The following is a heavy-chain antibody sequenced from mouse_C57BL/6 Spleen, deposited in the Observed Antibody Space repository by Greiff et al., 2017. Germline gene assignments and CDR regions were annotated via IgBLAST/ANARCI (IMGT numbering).Heavy chain of an antibody. CDR1: GYAFSSYW. CDR2: IYPGDGDT. V-gene: IGHV1-80*01. J-gene: IGHJ4*01. CDR3: ARSSSNPYAMDY. Sequence: QVQLQQSGAELVKPGASVKISCKASGYAFSSYWMNWVKQRPGKGLEWIGQIYPGDGDTNYNGKFKGKATLTADKSSSTAYMQLSSLTSEDSAVYFCARSSSNPYAMDYWGQGTSGTVSS. D-gene: IGHD2-5*01.